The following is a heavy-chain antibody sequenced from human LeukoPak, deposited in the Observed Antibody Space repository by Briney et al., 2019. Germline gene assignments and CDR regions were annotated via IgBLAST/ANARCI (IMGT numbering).Heavy chain of an antibody. CDR1: GGTFSSYA. Sequence: SVKVSCKASGGTFSSYAISWVRQAPGQGLEWMGRIIPILGIANYAQKFQGRVTITADRSTSTAYMELSSLRSDDTAVYYCARDQMAENDYWGQGTLVTVSS. V-gene: IGHV1-69*04. CDR3: ARDQMAENDY. CDR2: IIPILGIA. D-gene: IGHD5-24*01. J-gene: IGHJ4*02.